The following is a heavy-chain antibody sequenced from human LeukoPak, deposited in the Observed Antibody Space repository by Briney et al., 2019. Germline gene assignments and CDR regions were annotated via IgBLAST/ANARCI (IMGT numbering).Heavy chain of an antibody. CDR1: GFTFSSYA. D-gene: IGHD2-21*01. V-gene: IGHV3-64D*06. J-gene: IGHJ6*02. CDR2: ISSNGDST. CDR3: VKVKEGYYYYYGMDV. Sequence: GGSLRLSCSASGFTFSSYAMHWVRQAPGKGLEYVSAISSNGDSTHYADSVKGRFTTSRDNSQNTLYLQMSSLRADDTAVYYCVKVKEGYYYYYGMDVWGQGTTVTVS.